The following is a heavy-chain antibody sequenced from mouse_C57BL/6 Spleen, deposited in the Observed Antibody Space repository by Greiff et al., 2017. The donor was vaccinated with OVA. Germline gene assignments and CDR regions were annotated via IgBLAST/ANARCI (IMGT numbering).Heavy chain of an antibody. CDR3: ARRDYYGRGSPFDY. CDR1: GYTFTDYY. V-gene: IGHV1-26*01. CDR2: INPNNGGT. Sequence: VQLQQSGPELVKPGASVKISCKASGYTFTDYYMNWVKQSHGKSLEWIGDINPNNGGTSYNQKFKGKATLTVDKSSSTAYMELRSLTSEDSAVYYCARRDYYGRGSPFDYWGQGTTLTVSS. J-gene: IGHJ2*01. D-gene: IGHD1-1*01.